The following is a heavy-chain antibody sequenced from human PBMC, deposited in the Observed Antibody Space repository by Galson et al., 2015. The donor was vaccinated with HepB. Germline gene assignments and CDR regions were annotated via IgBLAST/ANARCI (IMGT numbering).Heavy chain of an antibody. J-gene: IGHJ4*02. CDR3: AHRGQPLPYYYFDY. CDR1: GFSLSTSGVG. CDR2: IYWDDDK. D-gene: IGHD1-26*01. Sequence: PALVKPTQTLTLTCTFSGFSLSTSGVGVGWIRQPPGKALEWLALIYWDDDKRYSPSLKSRLTPTKDTSKNQVVLTMTNMDPVDTATYYCAHRGQPLPYYYFDYWGQGTLVTVSS. V-gene: IGHV2-5*02.